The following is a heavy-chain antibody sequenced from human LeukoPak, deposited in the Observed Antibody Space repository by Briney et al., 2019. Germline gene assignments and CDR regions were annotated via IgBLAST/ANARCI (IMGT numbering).Heavy chain of an antibody. CDR1: GFTLWSYG. CDR3: TKDWVPHSGSHFDY. V-gene: IGHV3-33*06. J-gene: IGHJ4*02. CDR2: IWYDGTHK. Sequence: GGSLRLSRGASGFTLWSYGMHWVRQAPGKGLEWVAVIWYDGTHKSYADSVKGRFTISRDNSNSALYLDMNSLRAEDTALYYCTKDWVPHSGSHFDYWGQGTLVTVSS. D-gene: IGHD1-26*01.